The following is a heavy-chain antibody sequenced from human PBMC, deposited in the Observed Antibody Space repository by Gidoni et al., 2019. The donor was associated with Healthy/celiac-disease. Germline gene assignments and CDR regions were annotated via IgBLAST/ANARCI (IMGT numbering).Heavy chain of an antibody. V-gene: IGHV3-21*01. CDR2: ISSSSSYI. CDR1: GFTFSSYS. J-gene: IGHJ4*02. CDR3: ARVRGYSYGFAFDY. Sequence: EVQLVESGGGLVKPGGSLRLSCAASGFTFSSYSMNWVRQAPGKGLEWVSSISSSSSYIYYADSVKGRFTISRDNAKNSLYLQMNILRAEDTAVYYCARVRGYSYGFAFDYWGQGTLVTVSS. D-gene: IGHD5-18*01.